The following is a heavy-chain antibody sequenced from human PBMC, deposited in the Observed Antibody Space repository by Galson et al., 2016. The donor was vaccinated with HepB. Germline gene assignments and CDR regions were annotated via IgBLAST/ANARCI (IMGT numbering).Heavy chain of an antibody. D-gene: IGHD3-3*01. Sequence: LRLSCAASGFPFNNYAMTWVRQAPGRGLEWVSTISGSGASSYYAASVKGRFTISRDNSKNTLYVQMNSLRAEDTAVYYCAKVQGSFYDFWSGYYWFDYWGQGALVTVSS. CDR3: AKVQGSFYDFWSGYYWFDY. CDR1: GFPFNNYA. J-gene: IGHJ4*02. V-gene: IGHV3-23*01. CDR2: ISGSGASS.